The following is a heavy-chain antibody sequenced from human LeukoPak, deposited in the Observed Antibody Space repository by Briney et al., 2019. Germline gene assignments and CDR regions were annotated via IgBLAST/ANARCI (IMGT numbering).Heavy chain of an antibody. CDR2: IGRDSSYV. J-gene: IGHJ4*02. CDR3: ASHFAHWGSHLFGY. D-gene: IGHD7-27*01. CDR1: GFSFSTHN. Sequence: PGGSLRLSCVASGFSFSTHNMNWVRQAPGQGLELVSSIGRDSSYVYYADSLKGRFTISRDDAKNSLYLQMNNLRAEDTAVYYCASHFAHWGSHLFGYWGQGTLVTASS. V-gene: IGHV3-21*01.